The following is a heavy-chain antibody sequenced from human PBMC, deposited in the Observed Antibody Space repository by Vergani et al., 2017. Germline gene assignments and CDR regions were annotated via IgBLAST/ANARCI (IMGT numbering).Heavy chain of an antibody. Sequence: QVQLQQWGAGLLKPSETLSLTCAVYGGSFSGYYWSWIRQPPGKGLEWIGEINHSGSTNYNPSLKSRVTISVDTSKNQFSQKLSSVTAADTAVYYCARGRQTCSSTSCYGSWFDPWGQGTLVTVSS. V-gene: IGHV4-34*01. J-gene: IGHJ5*02. CDR1: GGSFSGYY. D-gene: IGHD2-2*01. CDR2: INHSGST. CDR3: ARGRQTCSSTSCYGSWFDP.